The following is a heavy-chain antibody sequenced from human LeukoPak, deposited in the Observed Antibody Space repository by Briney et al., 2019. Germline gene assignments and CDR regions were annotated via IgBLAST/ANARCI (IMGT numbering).Heavy chain of an antibody. CDR3: AKGGRWLQYFDY. V-gene: IGHV3-23*01. J-gene: IGHJ4*02. Sequence: PGGSLRLSCAASGFTFSSYGMSWVRQAPGKGVEWVSAISGSGGSTYYADSVKGRFTISRDNSKNTLYLQMNSLRAEDTAVYYCAKGGRWLQYFDYWGQGTLVTVSS. D-gene: IGHD5-24*01. CDR2: ISGSGGST. CDR1: GFTFSSYG.